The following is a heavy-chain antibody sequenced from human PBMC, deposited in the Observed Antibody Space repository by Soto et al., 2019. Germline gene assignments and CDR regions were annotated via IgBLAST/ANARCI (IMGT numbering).Heavy chain of an antibody. CDR3: AADSRGPMAPHFDY. V-gene: IGHV3-15*07. CDR1: GFSFTKAW. J-gene: IGHJ4*02. D-gene: IGHD3-10*01. Sequence: PGGSLRLSCAASGFSFTKAWMNWVRQAPGKGLEWVGRIKSKTDAGTTYYAAPVNGRFTVSRDDSKNTLYLQMNSLKIEDTAVYYCAADSRGPMAPHFDYWGQGALVTAPQ. CDR2: IKSKTDAGTT.